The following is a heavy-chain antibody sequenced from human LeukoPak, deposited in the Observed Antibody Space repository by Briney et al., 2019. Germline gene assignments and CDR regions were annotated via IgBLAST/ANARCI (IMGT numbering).Heavy chain of an antibody. Sequence: GGSLSLSCAASGFTFGDYYMSWIRQAPGKGLEWISYISSSGSTTYYADSVKGRFTISRDNAKNSLYLQMNSLRAEDTALYYCAKSFPRRAKGYMDVWGKGTTVTVS. V-gene: IGHV3-11*04. CDR1: GFTFGDYY. J-gene: IGHJ6*03. D-gene: IGHD2/OR15-2a*01. CDR2: ISSSGSTT. CDR3: AKSFPRRAKGYMDV.